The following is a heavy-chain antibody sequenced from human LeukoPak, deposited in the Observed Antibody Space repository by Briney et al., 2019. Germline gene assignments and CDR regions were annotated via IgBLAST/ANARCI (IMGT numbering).Heavy chain of an antibody. D-gene: IGHD2-2*02. CDR2: LYTSGST. Sequence: SETLSRTGTGAGGSSSSYYWSWIRQPAGKGLEGSGRLYTSGSTNYNPSLKSRVTMSVDTSKNQFSQKGSSVTAADTDVYYCASCAGSSPSCYTFDYWGQGTLVTVSS. J-gene: IGHJ4*02. CDR3: ASCAGSSPSCYTFDY. V-gene: IGHV4-4*07. CDR1: GGSSSSYY.